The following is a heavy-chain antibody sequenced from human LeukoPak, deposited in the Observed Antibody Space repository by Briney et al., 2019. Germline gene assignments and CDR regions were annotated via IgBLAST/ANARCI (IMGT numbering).Heavy chain of an antibody. Sequence: SVMVSCKASGGTFSSYAISWVRQAPGQGLEWMGGIIPISGTANYAQKFQGRVTITTDESTSTAYMELSSLRSEDTAVYYCARGRYCSSTSCSFNYYYYMDVWGKGTTVTVSS. V-gene: IGHV1-69*05. J-gene: IGHJ6*03. CDR3: ARGRYCSSTSCSFNYYYYMDV. CDR2: IIPISGTA. CDR1: GGTFSSYA. D-gene: IGHD2-2*01.